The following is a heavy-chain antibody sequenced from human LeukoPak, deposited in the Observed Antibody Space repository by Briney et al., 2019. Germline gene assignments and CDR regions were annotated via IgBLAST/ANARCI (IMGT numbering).Heavy chain of an antibody. J-gene: IGHJ6*02. CDR2: IYLYGTT. D-gene: IGHD1/OR15-1a*01. CDR3: ARQKWEQQGRDYYFNGLDV. Sequence: PSETLSLTFSVSIGSISSSKWWSWVRQSPVKGLEWIGEIYLYGTTNYNPSFTSRVTMSVDRSRNQFSLKLTSVTAADTAVYYCARQKWEQQGRDYYFNGLDVWGPGTTVIASS. V-gene: IGHV4-4*02. CDR1: IGSISSSKW.